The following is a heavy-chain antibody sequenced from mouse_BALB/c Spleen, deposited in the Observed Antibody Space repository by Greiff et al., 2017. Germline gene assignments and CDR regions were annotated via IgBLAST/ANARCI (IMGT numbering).Heavy chain of an antibody. J-gene: IGHJ2*01. D-gene: IGHD4-1*01. CDR2: IRSKSNNYAT. CDR3: VRTGAGYYFDY. Sequence: EVQLVESGGGLVQPKGSLKLSCAASGFTFNTYAMNWVRQAPGKGLEWVARIRSKSNNYATYYADSVKDRFTISRDDSQSMLYLQMNNLKTEDTAMYYCVRTGAGYYFDYWGQGTTLTVSS. CDR1: GFTFNTYA. V-gene: IGHV10-1*02.